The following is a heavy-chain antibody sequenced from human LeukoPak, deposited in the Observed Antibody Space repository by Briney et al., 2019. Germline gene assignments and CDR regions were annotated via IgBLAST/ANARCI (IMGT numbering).Heavy chain of an antibody. V-gene: IGHV4-59*08. CDR1: GSSISTYF. CDR3: ARHKSSGSYPLDY. D-gene: IGHD3-22*01. Sequence: PSETLSLTCTVSGSSISTYFWSWIRQPPGKGLEWIGHIYFSGSTNYNPSLESRVTISVDTSKNQFSLTLSSVTAADTAVYYCARHKSSGSYPLDYWGQGILVTVSS. J-gene: IGHJ4*02. CDR2: IYFSGST.